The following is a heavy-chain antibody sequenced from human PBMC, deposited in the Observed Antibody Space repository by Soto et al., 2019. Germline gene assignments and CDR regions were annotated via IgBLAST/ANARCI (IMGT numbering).Heavy chain of an antibody. J-gene: IGHJ4*02. D-gene: IGHD6-19*01. Sequence: PSQTLSLTCVISGDSVSSNSAAWNWIRQSPSRGLEWLGRTYYRSKWYNDYAISVKSRITINPDTSKNQFSLQLSSVTPEDTAVYCCAQGGYGSGWYLALEDWGQGTLVTVSS. V-gene: IGHV6-1*01. CDR1: GDSVSSNSAA. CDR2: TYYRSKWYN. CDR3: AQGGYGSGWYLALED.